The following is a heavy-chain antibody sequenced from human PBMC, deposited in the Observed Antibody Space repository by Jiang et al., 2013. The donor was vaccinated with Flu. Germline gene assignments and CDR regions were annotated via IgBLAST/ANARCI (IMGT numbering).Heavy chain of an antibody. CDR1: GDSVSSNSAA. CDR2: TYYRSKWYN. J-gene: IGHJ4*02. CDR3: ARDLKGYSGYPYYFDY. Sequence: AISGDSVSSNSAAWNWIRQSPSRGLEWLGRTYYRSKWYNDYAVSVKSRITINPDTSKNQFSLQLNSVTPEDTAVYYCARDLKGYSGYPYYFDYWGQGTLVTVSS. V-gene: IGHV6-1*01. D-gene: IGHD5-12*01.